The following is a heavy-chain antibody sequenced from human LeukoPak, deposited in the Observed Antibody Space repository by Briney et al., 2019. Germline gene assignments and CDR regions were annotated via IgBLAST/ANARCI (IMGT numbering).Heavy chain of an antibody. Sequence: ASVKVSCKASGYTFTSYYMHWVRQAPGQGLEWMGIINPSGGSTSYAQKFQGRVTMTRDTSISTAYMELSRLRSDDTAVYYCARVPRGYDSSGYYVDYWGQGTLVTVSS. V-gene: IGHV1-46*01. CDR1: GYTFTSYY. J-gene: IGHJ4*02. CDR3: ARVPRGYDSSGYYVDY. D-gene: IGHD3-22*01. CDR2: INPSGGST.